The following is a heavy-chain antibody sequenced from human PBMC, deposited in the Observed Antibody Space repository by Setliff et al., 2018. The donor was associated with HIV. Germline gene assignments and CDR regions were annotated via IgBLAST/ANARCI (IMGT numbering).Heavy chain of an antibody. Sequence: SVKVSCKASGYTFTTYAMNWVRQAPGQGLEWMGGIIPILGIANYAEKFQGRVTMTEDTSTDTAYMALSSLRSEDTAMYYCATSGFCDILTGPTPGVFDIWGQGTMVTVSS. CDR3: ATSGFCDILTGPTPGVFDI. D-gene: IGHD3-9*01. CDR2: IIPILGIA. CDR1: GYTFTTYA. J-gene: IGHJ3*02. V-gene: IGHV1-69*10.